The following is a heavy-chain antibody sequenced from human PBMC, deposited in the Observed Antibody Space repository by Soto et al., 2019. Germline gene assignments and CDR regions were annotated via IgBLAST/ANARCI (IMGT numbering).Heavy chain of an antibody. J-gene: IGHJ4*02. CDR2: IYHSGST. D-gene: IGHD2-8*01. V-gene: IGHV4-30-2*01. CDR3: ASGPMVYAF. CDR1: GGSISSGGYS. Sequence: SETLSLTCAVSGGSISSGGYSWSWIRQPPGKGLEWIGYIYHSGSTYYNPSLKSRVTISVDRSKNQFSLKLGSVTAADTAVYYCASGPMVYAFWGQGTLVTVSS.